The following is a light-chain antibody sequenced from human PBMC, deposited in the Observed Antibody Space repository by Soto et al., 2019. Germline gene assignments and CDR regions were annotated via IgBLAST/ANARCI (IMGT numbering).Light chain of an antibody. CDR3: GSWDNSLTGGV. V-gene: IGLV1-51*02. J-gene: IGLJ2*01. CDR1: ASNIGNNY. Sequence: QSVLTQPPSVSAAPGQKVTISCSGSASNIGNNYVSWYQQLPGTAPKLLIYENYERPSGIPDRFSGSKSGTSATLSITGLQSGDDADYYCGSWDNSLTGGVFGGGTKLTVL. CDR2: ENY.